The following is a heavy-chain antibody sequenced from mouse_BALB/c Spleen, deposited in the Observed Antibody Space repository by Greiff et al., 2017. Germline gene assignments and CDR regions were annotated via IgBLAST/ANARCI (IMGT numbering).Heavy chain of an antibody. Sequence: VQLQQSGTVLARPGASVKMSCKASGYSFTSYWMHWVKQRPGQGLEWIGAIYPGNSDTSYNQKFKGKAKLTAVTSASTAYMELSSLTNEDSAVYYCTRGGYGYDYFDYWGQGTTLTVSS. V-gene: IGHV1-5*01. CDR1: GYSFTSYW. J-gene: IGHJ2*01. CDR3: TRGGYGYDYFDY. D-gene: IGHD2-2*01. CDR2: IYPGNSDT.